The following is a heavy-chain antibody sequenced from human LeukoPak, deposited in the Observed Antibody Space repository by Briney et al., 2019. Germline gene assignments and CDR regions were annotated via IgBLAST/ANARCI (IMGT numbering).Heavy chain of an antibody. CDR3: AKDLVDCSSTSCYYSWFDP. J-gene: IGHJ5*02. CDR2: ISGSGVGT. Sequence: GGSLRLSCAASGFTFSSYTMNWVRQAPGKGLEWVSAISGSGVGTYYADSVKGRFTISRDNSWNTLYLQMGSLRAEDTAVYYCAKDLVDCSSTSCYYSWFDPWGQGTLVTVSS. CDR1: GFTFSSYT. D-gene: IGHD2-2*01. V-gene: IGHV3-23*01.